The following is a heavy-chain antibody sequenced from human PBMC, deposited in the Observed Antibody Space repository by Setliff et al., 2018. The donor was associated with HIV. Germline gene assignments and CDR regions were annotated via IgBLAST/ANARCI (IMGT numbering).Heavy chain of an antibody. J-gene: IGHJ3*01. Sequence: PGGSLRLSCAASGFTFSNNWMSWVRQAPGKGLEWVANIKQDGSEKNYVDFVKGRFTISRDNAKNSLYLQMNSLRAEDTAVYYCTNKPESFNSFEVWGQGTVVTVSS. CDR2: IKQDGSEK. CDR3: TNKPESFNSFEV. V-gene: IGHV3-7*03. CDR1: GFTFSNNW.